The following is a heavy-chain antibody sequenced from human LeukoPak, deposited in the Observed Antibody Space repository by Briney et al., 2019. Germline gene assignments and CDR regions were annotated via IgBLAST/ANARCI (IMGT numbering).Heavy chain of an antibody. CDR2: IYYSGST. J-gene: IGHJ5*02. CDR3: VTSNYGRFDP. D-gene: IGHD4-11*01. V-gene: IGHV4-39*01. Sequence: PSETLSLTCTVSGGSISSSNYYWGWIRQSPGKGLEWIGSIYYSGSTYYNPSLKSRLTISVDTSENQFSLKLSSVTAADTAVYYCVTSNYGRFDPWGQGTLVTVSS. CDR1: GGSISSSNYY.